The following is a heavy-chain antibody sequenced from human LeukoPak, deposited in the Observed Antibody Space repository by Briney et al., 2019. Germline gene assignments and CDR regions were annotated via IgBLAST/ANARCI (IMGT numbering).Heavy chain of an antibody. CDR1: GFIFKKYW. V-gene: IGHV3-7*01. CDR3: AKGQLRYFDWLFFH. D-gene: IGHD3-9*01. J-gene: IGHJ4*02. Sequence: GESLRLSCAASGFIFKKYWMNWVRQVPGKGLECLANIKEDGSETYYADSVKGRFTISRDNPKNLLFLQINSLRVEDTAVYYCAKGQLRYFDWLFFHWGQGTLVTVSS. CDR2: IKEDGSET.